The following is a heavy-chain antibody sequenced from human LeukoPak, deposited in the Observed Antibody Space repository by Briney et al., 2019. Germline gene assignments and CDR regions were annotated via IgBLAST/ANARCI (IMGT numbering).Heavy chain of an antibody. Sequence: PGGSLRLSCAASGFTFSDYGMSWVRQAPGKGLEWVAVISYDGSNKYYADSVKGRFTISRDNSKNTLYLQMNSLRAEDTAVYYCAKDRSVKVFTTYFDYWGQGTLVTVSS. CDR1: GFTFSDYG. CDR3: AKDRSVKVFTTYFDY. J-gene: IGHJ4*02. D-gene: IGHD1-14*01. CDR2: ISYDGSNK. V-gene: IGHV3-30*18.